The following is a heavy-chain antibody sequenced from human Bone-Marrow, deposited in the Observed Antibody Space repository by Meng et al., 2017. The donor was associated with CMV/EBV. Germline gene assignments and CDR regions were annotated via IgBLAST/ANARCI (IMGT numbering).Heavy chain of an antibody. V-gene: IGHV3-23*03. CDR1: GFSFTSFG. CDR3: ALNGDEEEEVVPVVAY. D-gene: IGHD2-2*01. J-gene: IGHJ4*02. CDR2: TYDGVRDS. Sequence: GESLKISCAASGFSFTSFGMNWVRQIPGKGLQWIANTYDGVRDSRYADSVKGRFTISRDNTKYMLYLQMNSLRVEDTAVYYCALNGDEEEEVVPVVAYWGQGTRVTGSS.